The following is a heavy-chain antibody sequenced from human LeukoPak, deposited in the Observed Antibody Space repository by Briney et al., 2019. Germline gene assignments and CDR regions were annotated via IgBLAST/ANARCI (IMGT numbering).Heavy chain of an antibody. V-gene: IGHV3-9*01. Sequence: PGGSLRLSCAASGFTFDDYAMHWVRQAPGKGLEWVSGISWNSGSIGYADSVKGRFTISRDNAKNSLYLQMNSLRAEDTALYYCAKDIGLGSSWYYFDYWGQGTLVTVSS. CDR3: AKDIGLGSSWYYFDY. J-gene: IGHJ4*02. CDR2: ISWNSGSI. D-gene: IGHD6-13*01. CDR1: GFTFDDYA.